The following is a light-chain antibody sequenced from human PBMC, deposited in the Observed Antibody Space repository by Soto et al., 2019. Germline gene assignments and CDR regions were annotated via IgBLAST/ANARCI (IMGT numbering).Light chain of an antibody. J-gene: IGKJ1*01. V-gene: IGKV3-15*01. Sequence: EIVMTPSPATLSVSPEDRVTLSCRASQNVRRNIAWYQQKPGQAPSLLIFGAITRATGIPARFSGSGSGTEFTLTISSLQSEDSAIYYCQHYNVWPPWTCGQGTKV. CDR2: GAI. CDR3: QHYNVWPPWT. CDR1: QNVRRN.